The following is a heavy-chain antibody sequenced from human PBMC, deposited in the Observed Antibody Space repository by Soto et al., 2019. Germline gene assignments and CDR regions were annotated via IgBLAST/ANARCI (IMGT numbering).Heavy chain of an antibody. Sequence: QVQLVQSEAEVKRPGASVKVSCKASGYTFTTYYMHWVRQAPGQGLEWLGIINPNGGSTTYAQKFQCRVTMTRDTSTSTVYLELSSLRSEDTAVYYCARAGYCSGGTCFHGNCDYWGQGTLVTVSA. V-gene: IGHV1-46*01. CDR3: ARAGYCSGGTCFHGNCDY. J-gene: IGHJ4*02. D-gene: IGHD2-15*01. CDR1: GYTFTTYY. CDR2: INPNGGST.